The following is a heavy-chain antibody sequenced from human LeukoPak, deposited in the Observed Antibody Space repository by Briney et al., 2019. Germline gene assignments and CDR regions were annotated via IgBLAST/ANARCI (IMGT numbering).Heavy chain of an antibody. D-gene: IGHD3-10*01. CDR3: ARGGLDYYGSGSYRSFWFDP. J-gene: IGHJ5*02. CDR2: IYYSGST. V-gene: IGHV4-39*07. CDR1: GGSISSSSYY. Sequence: SETLSLTCTVSGGSISSSSYYWGWIRQPPGKGLEWIGSIYYSGSTNYNPSLKSRVTISVDTSKNQFSLKLSSVTAADTAVYYCARGGLDYYGSGSYRSFWFDPWGQGTLVTVSS.